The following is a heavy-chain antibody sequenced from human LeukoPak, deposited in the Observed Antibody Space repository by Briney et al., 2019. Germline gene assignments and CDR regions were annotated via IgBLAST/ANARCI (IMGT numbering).Heavy chain of an antibody. Sequence: RPGGSLRLSCAASGFSFSNHYINWVRQTPGKGLGWVGRTRNKAESYKTEYAASVKGRFTISRDDSKKSLFPHMNSLKTEDTAVYYCARESSIFQVVARSYMDVWGKGTTVTVSS. CDR1: GFSFSNHY. D-gene: IGHD3-3*01. CDR2: TRNKAESYKT. V-gene: IGHV3-72*01. CDR3: ARESSIFQVVARSYMDV. J-gene: IGHJ6*03.